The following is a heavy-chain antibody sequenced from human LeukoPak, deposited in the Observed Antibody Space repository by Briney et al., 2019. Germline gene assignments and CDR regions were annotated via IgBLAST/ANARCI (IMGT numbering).Heavy chain of an antibody. Sequence: GGSLRLSCEASGFTFSSYWMSWVRQAPGKGLEWVANIKQDGSEKYYVDSVKGRFTISRDNAKNSVYLQMNSLRAEDTAVYYCARDPARYGGTDYWGQGTLVTVSS. V-gene: IGHV3-7*01. D-gene: IGHD1-26*01. CDR1: GFTFSSYW. CDR3: ARDPARYGGTDY. CDR2: IKQDGSEK. J-gene: IGHJ4*02.